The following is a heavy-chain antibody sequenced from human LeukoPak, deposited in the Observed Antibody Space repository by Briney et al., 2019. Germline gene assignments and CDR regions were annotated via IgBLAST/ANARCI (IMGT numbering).Heavy chain of an antibody. J-gene: IGHJ4*02. Sequence: GGSLRLSCAASGFTFSSYSMNWVRQAPGKGLEWVSSISSSSSYIYYADSVKGRFTISRDNAKNSLYLQMNSLRAEDTAVYYCARGHASSGYYFFDYWGQGTLVTDSS. CDR3: ARGHASSGYYFFDY. CDR1: GFTFSSYS. D-gene: IGHD3-22*01. CDR2: ISSSSSYI. V-gene: IGHV3-21*01.